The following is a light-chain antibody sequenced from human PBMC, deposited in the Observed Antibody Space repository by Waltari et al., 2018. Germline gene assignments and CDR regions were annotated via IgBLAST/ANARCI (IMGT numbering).Light chain of an antibody. V-gene: IGKV1-5*03. CDR3: QQYNSYPWT. J-gene: IGKJ2*02. CDR1: QGLGSW. CDR2: KAS. Sequence: IPMTQSPSTLSASVGDRVTITCRASQGLGSWLAWFQQKPGKAPDLLIYKASNLESGVPSRFSGSGYGREFTLTITSLQAENSATYYCQQYNSYPWTFGQGTKLEIK.